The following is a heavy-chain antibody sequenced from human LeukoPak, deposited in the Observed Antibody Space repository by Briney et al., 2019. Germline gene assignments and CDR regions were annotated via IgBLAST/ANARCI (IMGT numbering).Heavy chain of an antibody. J-gene: IGHJ5*02. CDR1: GDSISNSNYY. CDR3: TRDSGTTGEVKFDP. D-gene: IGHD3-10*01. V-gene: IGHV4-39*07. CDR2: IYYSGTT. Sequence: SETLSLTCTVSGDSISNSNYYWGWIRQPPGKGLEWIGTIYYSGTTYYNPSLKSRVAISVDTSKNQFSLRLTSVTAADTAMYYCTRDSGTTGEVKFDPWGQGTLVTVSS.